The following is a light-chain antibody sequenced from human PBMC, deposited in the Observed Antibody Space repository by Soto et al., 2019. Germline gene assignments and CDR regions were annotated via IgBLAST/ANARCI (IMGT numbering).Light chain of an antibody. CDR2: YAS. V-gene: IGKV3-15*01. CDR3: QHYRNWPPT. J-gene: IGKJ3*01. Sequence: EMVMTQSPATLSVSPGERVTLSCRASESVHRNLAWYQQKPGQGPSLLIYYASTRATGVPDRFTGSGSGTEFTLTISSLQSEDSGVSQCQHYRNWPPTFGPGTKVKLK. CDR1: ESVHRN.